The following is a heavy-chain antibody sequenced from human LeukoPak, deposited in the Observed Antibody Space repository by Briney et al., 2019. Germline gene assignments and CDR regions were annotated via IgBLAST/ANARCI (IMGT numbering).Heavy chain of an antibody. V-gene: IGHV3-9*01. CDR1: GFTFDDYA. Sequence: GRSLRLSCAASGFTFDDYAMHWVRQAPGKGLEWVSGISWNSGSIGYADSVKGRFTISRDNAKNSLYLQMNSLRAEDTALYYCAKDRGRFGELFPLTFDYWGQGTLVTVSS. CDR2: ISWNSGSI. J-gene: IGHJ4*02. CDR3: AKDRGRFGELFPLTFDY. D-gene: IGHD3-10*01.